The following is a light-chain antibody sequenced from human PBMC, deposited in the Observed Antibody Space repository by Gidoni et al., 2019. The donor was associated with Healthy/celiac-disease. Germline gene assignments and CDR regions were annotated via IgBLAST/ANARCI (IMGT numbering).Light chain of an antibody. CDR2: AAS. Sequence: AIQMTQSPSTFSASTGDRVTITCRASQSISSYLAWYQQKPGKAPKLLIYAASTLQSGVPSRFSGSGSGTDFTLTISCLQSEDFATYYCQQYYSYPVEFGQGTKVEIK. J-gene: IGKJ1*01. CDR1: QSISSY. CDR3: QQYYSYPVE. V-gene: IGKV1-8*01.